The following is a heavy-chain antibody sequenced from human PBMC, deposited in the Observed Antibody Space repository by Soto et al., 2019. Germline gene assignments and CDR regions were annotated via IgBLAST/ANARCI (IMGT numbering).Heavy chain of an antibody. Sequence: QVQLQESGPGLVKPSQTLSLTCTVSGGSISSGDYYWGWVRQPPGKGLEWIGYIYYSGSTYYNPSLKSRVTISVDTSKNQFSLKPRSVTAADTAVYYCAREGLSNWFDPWGQGTLVTVSS. CDR2: IYYSGST. CDR3: AREGLSNWFDP. CDR1: GGSISSGDYY. J-gene: IGHJ5*02. D-gene: IGHD2-2*01. V-gene: IGHV4-30-4*01.